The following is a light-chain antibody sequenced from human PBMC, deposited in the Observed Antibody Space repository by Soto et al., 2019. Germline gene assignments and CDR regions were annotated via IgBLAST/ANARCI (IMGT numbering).Light chain of an antibody. Sequence: HSALTQPPSASGSPGQSVTISCTGTSSDVGGYNYVSWYQQHPGKAPKLMIYEVSQRPSGVPDRFSGSKSGNTASLTVSGLQAEDEADYYCSSYAGSVLFGGGTKLTVL. CDR2: EVS. CDR3: SSYAGSVL. J-gene: IGLJ2*01. CDR1: SSDVGGYNY. V-gene: IGLV2-8*01.